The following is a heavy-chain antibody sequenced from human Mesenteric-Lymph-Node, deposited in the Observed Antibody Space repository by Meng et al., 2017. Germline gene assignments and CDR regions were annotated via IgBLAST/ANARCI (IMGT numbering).Heavy chain of an antibody. J-gene: IGHJ3*02. CDR1: GFTFSSYG. CDR3: ARLGYCSGGSCYDAFDI. CDR2: IWYDGSNK. Sequence: GESLKISCAASGFTFSSYGMHWVRQAPGKGLEWVAVIWYDGSNKYYADSVKGRFTISRDNSKNTLYLQMNSLRSEDTAVYYCARLGYCSGGSCYDAFDIWGQGTMVTVSS. D-gene: IGHD2-15*01. V-gene: IGHV3-33*01.